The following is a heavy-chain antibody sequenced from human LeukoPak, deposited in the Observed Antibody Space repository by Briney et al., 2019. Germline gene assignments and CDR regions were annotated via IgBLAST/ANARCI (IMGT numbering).Heavy chain of an antibody. CDR3: ARQGSPYYYDSSGLFYYYYGMDV. J-gene: IGHJ6*02. CDR1: GYSFTSYW. Sequence: GESLKISCKGSGYSFTSYWISWVRQMPGKGPEWMGRIDPSDSYTNYSPSFQGHVTISADKSISTAYLQWSSLKASDTAMYYCARQGSPYYYDSSGLFYYYYGMDVWGQGTTVTVSS. CDR2: IDPSDSYT. V-gene: IGHV5-10-1*01. D-gene: IGHD3-22*01.